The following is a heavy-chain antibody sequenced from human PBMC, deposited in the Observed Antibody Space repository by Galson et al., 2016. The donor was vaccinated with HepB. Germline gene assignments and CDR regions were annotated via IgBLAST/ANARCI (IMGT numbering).Heavy chain of an antibody. CDR1: GFTFSTYW. V-gene: IGHV3-7*01. J-gene: IGHJ6*02. D-gene: IGHD3-3*01. CDR2: IKQDGGEK. Sequence: SLRLSCAASGFTFSTYWMTWVRQAPGKGLEWVANIKQDGGEKYYVDSVKGRFTISRDNAKNSLYLQMNSLRVKDTALYYCARDNVSYFDFWSGYYSGAHYYGMDVWGQGTTVTVSS. CDR3: ARDNVSYFDFWSGYYSGAHYYGMDV.